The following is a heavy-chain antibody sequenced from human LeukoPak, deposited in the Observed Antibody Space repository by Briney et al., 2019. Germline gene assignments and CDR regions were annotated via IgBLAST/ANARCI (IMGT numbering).Heavy chain of an antibody. CDR1: GYSISSGYY. J-gene: IGHJ4*02. CDR3: ASYCGGDCYFDY. Sequence: SETLSLTCTVSGYSISSGYYWGWIRQPPGKGLEWIGSIYHSGSTYYNPSLKSRVTISVDTSKNQFSLKLSSVTAADTAVYYCASYCGGDCYFDYWGQGTLVTVSS. D-gene: IGHD2-21*02. CDR2: IYHSGST. V-gene: IGHV4-38-2*02.